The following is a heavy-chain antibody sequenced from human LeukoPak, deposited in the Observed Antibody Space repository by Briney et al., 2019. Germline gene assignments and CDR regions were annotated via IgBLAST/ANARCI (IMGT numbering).Heavy chain of an antibody. D-gene: IGHD5-12*01. J-gene: IGHJ4*02. CDR2: IHERGST. CDR3: AKSPRTVTTIFDY. V-gene: IGHV4-59*01. CDR1: GDFITTYY. Sequence: PSETLSLTCTVSGDFITTYYWSWLRQSPGTGLEWMGYIHERGSTNHNPSLKSRVTMSVDTSKNQFSLKLTSVTATDTAVYFCAKSPRTVTTIFDYWGQGTLVTVSS.